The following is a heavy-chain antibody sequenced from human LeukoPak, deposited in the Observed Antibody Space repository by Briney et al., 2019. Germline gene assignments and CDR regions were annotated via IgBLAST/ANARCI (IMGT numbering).Heavy chain of an antibody. CDR3: ARDYYDSSGHKGGYFDY. D-gene: IGHD3-22*01. V-gene: IGHV4-59*01. CDR1: GGSISSYY. CDR2: IYYSGST. Sequence: SETLSLTCTVSGGSISSYYWSWIRQPPGKGLEWIGYIYYSGSTNYNPSLKSRVTISVDTSKNQFSLKLSSVTAADTAVYYCARDYYDSSGHKGGYFDYWGQGTLVTVSS. J-gene: IGHJ4*02.